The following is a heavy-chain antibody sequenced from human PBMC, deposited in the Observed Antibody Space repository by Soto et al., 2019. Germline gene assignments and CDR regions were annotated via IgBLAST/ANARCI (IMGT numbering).Heavy chain of an antibody. CDR3: ASALYGDYDGGMDV. CDR1: GFTFSSYS. D-gene: IGHD4-17*01. CDR2: ISSSSSYI. J-gene: IGHJ6*02. Sequence: EVQLVESGGGLVKPGGSLRLSCAASGFTFSSYSMNWVRQAPGKGLEWVSSISSSSSYIYYADSVKGRFTISRDNAKHSLYLQMNSLRAEDTAVYYCASALYGDYDGGMDVWGQGTTVTVSS. V-gene: IGHV3-21*01.